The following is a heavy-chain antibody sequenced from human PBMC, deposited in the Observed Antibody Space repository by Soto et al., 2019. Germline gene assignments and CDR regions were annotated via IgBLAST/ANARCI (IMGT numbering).Heavy chain of an antibody. CDR2: IKYDVSST. CDR3: ARGARGYYYMDV. J-gene: IGHJ6*03. D-gene: IGHD3-10*01. V-gene: IGHV3-74*01. CDR1: GFTFTDYW. Sequence: EVQLVESGGGLVQPGGSLRLSCAASGFTFTDYWMHWVRQVPGEGLVWVSRIKYDVSSTNYADSVKGRFTISRDNAKNTLYLQMNSLRNEDTAVYFCARGARGYYYMDVWGTGTPVTVSS.